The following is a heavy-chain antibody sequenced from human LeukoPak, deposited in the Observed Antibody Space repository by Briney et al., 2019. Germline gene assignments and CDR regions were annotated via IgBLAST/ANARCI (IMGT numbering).Heavy chain of an antibody. D-gene: IGHD1-26*01. CDR1: GGSISNYY. CDR2: INHSGST. Sequence: PSETLSLTCTVSGGSISNYYWSWIRQPPGKGLEWIGEINHSGSTNYNPSLKSRVTISVDTSKNQFSLKLSSATAADTAVYYCAREGIVGANADYWGQGTLVTVSS. CDR3: AREGIVGANADY. J-gene: IGHJ4*02. V-gene: IGHV4-34*01.